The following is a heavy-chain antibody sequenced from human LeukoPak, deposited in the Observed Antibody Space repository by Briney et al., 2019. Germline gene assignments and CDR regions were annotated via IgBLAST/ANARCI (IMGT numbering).Heavy chain of an antibody. Sequence: GESLKISCKGSGYSFTSNWIGWVRQMPGKGLEWMGIIYPGDSETTYSPSFQGQVTISADKSISTAYLQWSSLKASDTAMYYCARLSRGFWSGYYTGMGFDYWGQGTLVTVSS. J-gene: IGHJ4*02. CDR3: ARLSRGFWSGYYTGMGFDY. V-gene: IGHV5-51*01. CDR1: GYSFTSNW. D-gene: IGHD3-3*01. CDR2: IYPGDSET.